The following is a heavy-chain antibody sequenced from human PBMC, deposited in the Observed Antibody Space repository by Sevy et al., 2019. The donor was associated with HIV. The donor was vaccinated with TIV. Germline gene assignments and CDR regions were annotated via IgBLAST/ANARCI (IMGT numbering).Heavy chain of an antibody. CDR1: GYIFSDYN. D-gene: IGHD3-3*01. J-gene: IGHJ3*02. Sequence: ASVKVSCKTTGYIFSDYNMHWVRQAPGQGLEWMALINPNGGGTIYAHNFRGRVSVTRETSMSTAYMELSGLTSDDTAVYYCVREDINAPRTLLSFDIWGQGTMVTVSS. CDR2: INPNGGGT. V-gene: IGHV1-2*06. CDR3: VREDINAPRTLLSFDI.